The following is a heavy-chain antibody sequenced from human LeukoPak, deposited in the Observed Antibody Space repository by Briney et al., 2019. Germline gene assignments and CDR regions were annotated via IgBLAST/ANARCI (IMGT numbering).Heavy chain of an antibody. D-gene: IGHD3-16*02. CDR2: INHSGST. CDR1: GGSFSGYY. Sequence: SETLSLTCAVYGGSFSGYYWGWIRQPPGKGLEWIGEINHSGSTNYNPSLKSRVTISVDTSKNQFSLKLSSVTAADTAVYYCARGGRDYVWGSYRYFDYWGQGTLVTVSS. V-gene: IGHV4-34*01. J-gene: IGHJ4*02. CDR3: ARGGRDYVWGSYRYFDY.